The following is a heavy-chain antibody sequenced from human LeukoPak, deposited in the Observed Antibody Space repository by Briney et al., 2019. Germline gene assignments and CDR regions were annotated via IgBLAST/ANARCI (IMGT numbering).Heavy chain of an antibody. V-gene: IGHV3-23*01. CDR1: GFTFSSYA. CDR3: AKLLYSSSWPIFDY. CDR2: ISGSGGST. D-gene: IGHD6-13*01. J-gene: IGHJ4*02. Sequence: GGSLRLSCVASGFTFSSYAMSWVRQAPGKGLEWVSAISGSGGSTYYADSVKGRFTISRDNSKNTLYLQMNSLRAEDTAVYYCAKLLYSSSWPIFDYWGQGTLVTVSS.